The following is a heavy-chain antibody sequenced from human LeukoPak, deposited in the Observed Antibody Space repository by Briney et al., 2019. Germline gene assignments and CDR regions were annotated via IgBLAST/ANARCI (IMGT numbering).Heavy chain of an antibody. J-gene: IGHJ6*02. V-gene: IGHV3-30*18. D-gene: IGHD1-26*01. Sequence: GRSLRLSCAASGFTFSSYGMHWVRQAPGKGLEWVAVISYDGSNKYYADSVKGRFTISRDNSKNTLYLQMNSLRAEDTAVYYCAKGRIVGATRGYYYGMDVWGQGTTVTVPS. CDR3: AKGRIVGATRGYYYGMDV. CDR2: ISYDGSNK. CDR1: GFTFSSYG.